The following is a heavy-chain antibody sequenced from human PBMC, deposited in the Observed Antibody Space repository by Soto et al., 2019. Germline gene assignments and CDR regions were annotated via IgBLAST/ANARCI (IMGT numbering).Heavy chain of an antibody. D-gene: IGHD5-18*01. Sequence: SVKVSCKTSGYTFSNYGVSWVRQAPGQGVEWMGGIIPIFGTANYAQKFQGRVTITAGESTSTAYMELSSLRSEDTAVYYCARGYSYGLYYFDYWGQGTLVTVSS. CDR3: ARGYSYGLYYFDY. V-gene: IGHV1-69*13. CDR1: GYTFSNYG. CDR2: IIPIFGTA. J-gene: IGHJ4*02.